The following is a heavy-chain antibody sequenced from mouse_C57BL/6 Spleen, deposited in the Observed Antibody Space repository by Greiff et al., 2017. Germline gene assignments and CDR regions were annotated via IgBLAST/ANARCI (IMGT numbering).Heavy chain of an antibody. CDR1: GFTFTDSY. CDR2: IRNKANGYTT. V-gene: IGHV7-3*01. J-gene: IGHJ1*03. CDR3: ARYRRGYFDV. Sequence: EVMLVESGGGLVQPGGSLSLSCAASGFTFTDSYMSWVRQSPGKALEWFGFIRNKANGYTTEYGASVKGRFTISRDNSQSILYLQMNALRAEDSGTYYCARYRRGYFDVWGTGTTVTVSS.